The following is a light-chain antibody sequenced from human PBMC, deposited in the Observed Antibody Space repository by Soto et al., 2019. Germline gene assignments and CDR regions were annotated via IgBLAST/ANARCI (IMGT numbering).Light chain of an antibody. CDR2: KAS. CDR1: QSISSW. CDR3: QQYNSYSLSWT. V-gene: IGKV1-5*03. J-gene: IGKJ1*01. Sequence: DIQMTQSPSTLSASVGDRVTITCRASQSISSWLAWYQQKPGKAPKLLIYKASSLESGVPSRFSGSGSGTEFTLTISSLQPDDVATYYCQQYNSYSLSWTFGQGTKVDIK.